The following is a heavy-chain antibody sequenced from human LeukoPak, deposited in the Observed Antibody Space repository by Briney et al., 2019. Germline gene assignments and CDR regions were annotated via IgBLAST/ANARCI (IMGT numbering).Heavy chain of an antibody. J-gene: IGHJ4*02. Sequence: ASVNVSCKVSVYTLTELSMHWVRQAPGKGLEGMGGFDPEDGATLYAQKFQGRVPMTEATSTDTAYMELSSLRSEDTAVYYCATQGDYGDYNYWGQGTLVTVSS. CDR3: ATQGDYGDYNY. CDR1: VYTLTELS. V-gene: IGHV1-24*01. D-gene: IGHD4-17*01. CDR2: FDPEDGAT.